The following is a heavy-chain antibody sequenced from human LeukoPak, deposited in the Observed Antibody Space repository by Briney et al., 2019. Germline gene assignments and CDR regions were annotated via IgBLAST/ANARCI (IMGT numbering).Heavy chain of an antibody. D-gene: IGHD6-13*01. CDR2: ILYDGSNK. V-gene: IGHV3-33*01. Sequence: GGSLRPSCAASGFTFSSYGVHWVRQAPGKGLEWVAVILYDGSNKYYADSVKGRFTISRDNSKNTLYLQMNSLRGEDTAVYYCARDRYSSRLDYFDYWGQGTLVTVSS. CDR1: GFTFSSYG. J-gene: IGHJ4*02. CDR3: ARDRYSSRLDYFDY.